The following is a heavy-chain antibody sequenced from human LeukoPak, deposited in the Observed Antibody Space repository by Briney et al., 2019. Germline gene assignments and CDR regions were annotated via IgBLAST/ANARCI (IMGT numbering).Heavy chain of an antibody. D-gene: IGHD1-26*01. Sequence: SETLSLTCTVSSYSINSGYYWGWIRQPPGKGLEWIGNIYRSGSTYYNPSLESRVTISIDMSKNQFSLKLSSVTAADTAVYYCARDTVGATFPGAFDIWGQGTMVTVSS. CDR3: ARDTVGATFPGAFDI. V-gene: IGHV4-38-2*02. CDR2: IYRSGST. J-gene: IGHJ3*02. CDR1: SYSINSGYY.